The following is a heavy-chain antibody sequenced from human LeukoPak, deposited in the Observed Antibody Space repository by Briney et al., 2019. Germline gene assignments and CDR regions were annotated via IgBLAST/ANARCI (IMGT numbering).Heavy chain of an antibody. D-gene: IGHD5-18*01. CDR1: GFTLGSHD. Sequence: GGSLRLSCTASGFTLGSHDMHWVRQTTGEGLQWVAAIASGFRIFYAGSVKGRFTVSREDAKKSLYLQMNSLRAGDTAVYYCVREARGYHYTYFDYWGQGTLVTVSS. V-gene: IGHV3-13*01. CDR2: IASGFRI. CDR3: VREARGYHYTYFDY. J-gene: IGHJ4*02.